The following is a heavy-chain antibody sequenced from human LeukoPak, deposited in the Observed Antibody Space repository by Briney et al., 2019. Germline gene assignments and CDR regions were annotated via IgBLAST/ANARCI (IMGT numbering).Heavy chain of an antibody. CDR3: AKDALPRIAAAGTVV. CDR2: ISGSGVYT. CDR1: GFTFSDYG. Sequence: TGGSLRLSCAASGFTFSDYGMSWVRQAPGKGLEWVSAISGSGVYTYYADSVKGRFTISRDNSKNTLYLQMNSLRAEETAVYYCAKDALPRIAAAGTVVWGQGTPVTVSS. D-gene: IGHD6-13*01. V-gene: IGHV3-23*01. J-gene: IGHJ4*02.